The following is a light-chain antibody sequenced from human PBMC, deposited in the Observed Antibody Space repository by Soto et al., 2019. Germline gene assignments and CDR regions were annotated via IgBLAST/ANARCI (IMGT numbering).Light chain of an antibody. V-gene: IGLV7-43*01. Sequence: QAVVTQEPSLPVSPGGPVTLTCASSTGAVTSVSYPNWVQQKPGQAPRALIYSTSKSHSWTPARFSGSLLGGKAALTLSGVQPEDEAEYYCLLYFGSAQVFGGGTKLTVL. J-gene: IGLJ2*01. CDR3: LLYFGSAQV. CDR1: TGAVTSVSY. CDR2: STS.